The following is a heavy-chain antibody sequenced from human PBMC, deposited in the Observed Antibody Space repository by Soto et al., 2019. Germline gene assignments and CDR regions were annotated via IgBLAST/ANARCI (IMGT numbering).Heavy chain of an antibody. V-gene: IGHV1-18*01. D-gene: IGHD3-16*02. CDR3: ASYHLNYYYYGMDV. CDR2: ISAYNGNT. Sequence: QIQLVQSGAEVKKPEASVKVSCKASGYTFTSYGISWVRQAPGQGHEWMGWISAYNGNTNYAQKLQGRVTMTTDTSTSTAYMELRSLRSDDTAVYYCASYHLNYYYYGMDVWGQGTTVTVSS. CDR1: GYTFTSYG. J-gene: IGHJ6*02.